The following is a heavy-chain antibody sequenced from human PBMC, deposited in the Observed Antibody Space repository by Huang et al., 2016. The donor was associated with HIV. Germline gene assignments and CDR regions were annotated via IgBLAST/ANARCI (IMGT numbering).Heavy chain of an antibody. CDR1: GFSFTNYW. V-gene: IGHV5-51*01. Sequence: EVQLAQSGPEVKKPGASLKISCKGSGFSFTNYWIGWVRQMPGKGLEWRGIIDPGDSDTKDSPSFQGQVTISADKSISTAYLQWSSLKASDTAMYYCVRSTSGYYYRTDYWGQGTLVTVSS. J-gene: IGHJ4*02. CDR3: VRSTSGYYYRTDY. CDR2: IDPGDSDT. D-gene: IGHD3-22*01.